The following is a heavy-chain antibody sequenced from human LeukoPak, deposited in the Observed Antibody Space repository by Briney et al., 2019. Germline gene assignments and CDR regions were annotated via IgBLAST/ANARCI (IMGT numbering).Heavy chain of an antibody. CDR2: IGYTGDST. D-gene: IGHD4-23*01. J-gene: IGHJ3*02. CDR1: RCTFSRFA. CDR3: AKSPTVDAAFDI. V-gene: IGHV3-23*01. Sequence: PVGSRGVSCAAFRCTFSRFARTRDGQAPGKALEGVSGIGYTGDSTFYADSVKGRFTVSRDSSKNTLFLHMNSLRAEDTALYYCAKSPTVDAAFDIWGQGTMVTVSS.